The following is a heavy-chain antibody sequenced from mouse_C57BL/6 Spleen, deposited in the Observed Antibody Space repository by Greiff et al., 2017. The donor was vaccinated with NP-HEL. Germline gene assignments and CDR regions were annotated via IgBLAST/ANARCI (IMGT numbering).Heavy chain of an antibody. Sequence: EVKLMESGGGLVKPGGSLKLSCAASGFTFSSYAMSWVRQTPEKRLEWVATISDGGSYTYYPDNVKGRFTISRDNAKNNLYLQMSHLQSEDTAMYYCARDKDYYFDYWGQGTTLTVSS. CDR2: ISDGGSYT. V-gene: IGHV5-4*01. CDR3: ARDKDYYFDY. CDR1: GFTFSSYA. J-gene: IGHJ2*01.